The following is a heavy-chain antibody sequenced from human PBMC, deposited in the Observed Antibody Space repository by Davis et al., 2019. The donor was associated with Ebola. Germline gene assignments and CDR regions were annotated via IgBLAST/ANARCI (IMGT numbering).Heavy chain of an antibody. CDR1: GYTFTSYG. D-gene: IGHD6-6*01. J-gene: IGHJ6*02. CDR2: ISAYNGNT. CDR3: ARPQAIAARPVHYYYGMDV. Sequence: ASVTVSCKASGYTFTSYGISWVRQAPGQGLEWMGWISAYNGNTNYAQKFQGRVTITRDTSASTAYMELSSLRSEDTAVYYCARPQAIAARPVHYYYGMDVWGQGTTVTVSS. V-gene: IGHV1-18*01.